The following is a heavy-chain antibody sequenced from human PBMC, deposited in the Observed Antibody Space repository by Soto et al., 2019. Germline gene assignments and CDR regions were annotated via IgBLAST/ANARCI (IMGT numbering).Heavy chain of an antibody. J-gene: IGHJ6*02. CDR2: VNSDGDST. D-gene: IGHD6-13*01. CDR3: ARAWQLVRYGLDV. V-gene: IGHV3-74*01. CDR1: GFTFSTYW. Sequence: EVQLVESGGVLVQPGGSLRLSCAASGFTFSTYWMHWVRQAPGKGLVWVSRVNSDGDSTSYAHSVEGRFTISRDNAKNTLYLQMNSLRAEDTAVYYCARAWQLVRYGLDVWGQGTTVTVSS.